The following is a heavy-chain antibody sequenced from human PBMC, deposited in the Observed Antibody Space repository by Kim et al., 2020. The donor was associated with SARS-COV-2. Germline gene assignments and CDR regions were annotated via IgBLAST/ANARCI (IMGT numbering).Heavy chain of an antibody. CDR3: ARCYGSGGPGEY. D-gene: IGHD3-10*01. V-gene: IGHV4-34*01. Sequence: SETLSLTCAVYGGSFSGYYWTWIRQTPGKGLEWIGEINHSGSTNYNPSLRSRATVSVDTSKNQFSLEVNSMTAADTAVYYCARCYGSGGPGEYWSQGTLV. CDR2: INHSGST. J-gene: IGHJ4*02. CDR1: GGSFSGYY.